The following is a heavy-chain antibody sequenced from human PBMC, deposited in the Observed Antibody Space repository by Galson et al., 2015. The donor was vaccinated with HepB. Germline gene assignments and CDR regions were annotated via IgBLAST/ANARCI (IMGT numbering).Heavy chain of an antibody. V-gene: IGHV1-69*06. CDR3: ARSWLSAHPPHFYYGLDV. CDR1: GGTFSSYA. Sequence: SVKVSCKASGGTFSSYALSWVRQAPGHGFEWVGGIIPVFGRTDYAQRFQGRVTITADKSTSTTYIELGSLRSEDTAVYYCARSWLSAHPPHFYYGLDVWGQGTTVTVSS. J-gene: IGHJ6*02. CDR2: IIPVFGRT. D-gene: IGHD5-24*01.